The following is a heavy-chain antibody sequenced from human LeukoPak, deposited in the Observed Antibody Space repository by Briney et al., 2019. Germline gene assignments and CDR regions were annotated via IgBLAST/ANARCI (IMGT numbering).Heavy chain of an antibody. CDR2: INPNSGGT. CDR1: GYTLTGYY. D-gene: IGHD5-18*01. V-gene: IGHV1-2*02. J-gene: IGHJ4*02. CDR3: ARDSAPGDTYGLLGIDS. Sequence: ASVTVSCKASGYTLTGYYMHWVRQAPGQGLEWMGWINPNSGGTNYAQKFQGRVTMTRDTSISTAYMELSRLRSDDTAVYYCARDSAPGDTYGLLGIDSWGQGTLVTVSS.